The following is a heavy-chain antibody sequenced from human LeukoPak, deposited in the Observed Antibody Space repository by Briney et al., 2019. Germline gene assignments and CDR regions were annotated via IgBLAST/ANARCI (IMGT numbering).Heavy chain of an antibody. J-gene: IGHJ4*02. CDR1: GFSFSSYS. CDR2: IRGDGNAK. CDR3: ARDYVYAFDY. D-gene: IGHD2/OR15-2a*01. V-gene: IGHV3-48*01. Sequence: GGSLRLSCAASGFSFSSYSINWVRQAPGKGLEWVSYIRGDGNAKHYTDSVKGRFTISRDNAKNALYLQMNSLRAEDTAVYFCARDYVYAFDYWGQGTLVTVSS.